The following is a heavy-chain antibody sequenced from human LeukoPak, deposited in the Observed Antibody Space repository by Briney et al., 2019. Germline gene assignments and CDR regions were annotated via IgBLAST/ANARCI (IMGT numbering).Heavy chain of an antibody. V-gene: IGHV3-30*03. D-gene: IGHD3-22*01. CDR3: ASPKSDSSGYYYAYFQH. Sequence: GGSLRLSCAASGFTFSSYGMHWVRQAPGKGLEWVAVISYDGSNKYYADSVKGRFTISRDNSKNTLYLQMNSLRAEDTAVYYCASPKSDSSGYYYAYFQHWGQGTLVTVSS. CDR1: GFTFSSYG. J-gene: IGHJ1*01. CDR2: ISYDGSNK.